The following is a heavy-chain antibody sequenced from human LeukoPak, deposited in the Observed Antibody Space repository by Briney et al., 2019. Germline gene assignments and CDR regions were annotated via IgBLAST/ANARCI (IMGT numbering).Heavy chain of an antibody. V-gene: IGHV4-39*07. CDR1: GGSISSSSYY. CDR3: ARASGGVVTYYYYYYMDV. Sequence: SETLSLTCTVSGGSISSSSYYWGWIRQPPGKGLEWIGNIYYSGSTYYNPSLKSRVTISVDTSKNQFSLKLSSVTAADTAVYYCARASGGVVTYYYYYYMDVWGKGTTVTVSS. CDR2: IYYSGST. D-gene: IGHD3-3*01. J-gene: IGHJ6*03.